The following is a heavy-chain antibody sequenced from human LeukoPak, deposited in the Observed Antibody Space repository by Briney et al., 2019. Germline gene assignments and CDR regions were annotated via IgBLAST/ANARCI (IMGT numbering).Heavy chain of an antibody. CDR2: INPNSGAT. V-gene: IGHV1-2*02. J-gene: IGHJ4*02. Sequence: ASVKVSFKASGYTFTVYYLHWVRQAPGQGRERMGGINPNSGATNYVQKFQGRVTITSDTTISTAYMELSRLRSDDTAVYYCARVQYSGSAALDYWGQGTLLTVSS. CDR1: GYTFTVYY. D-gene: IGHD6-6*01. CDR3: ARVQYSGSAALDY.